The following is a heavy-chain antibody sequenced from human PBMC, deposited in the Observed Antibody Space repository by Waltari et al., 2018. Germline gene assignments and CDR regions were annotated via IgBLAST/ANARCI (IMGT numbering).Heavy chain of an antibody. J-gene: IGHJ5*02. CDR2: ISSSGSTI. CDR3: ARGGFLEKDIVVVPAANWFDP. CDR1: GFTFRSYE. V-gene: IGHV3-48*03. D-gene: IGHD2-2*01. Sequence: EVQLVESGGGLVQPGGSLRLSCAASGFTFRSYEMNWVRQATGTGLEWVSYISSSGSTIYYADAVKGRFTISRDNAKNSLYLQMNSLRAEDTAVYYCARGGFLEKDIVVVPAANWFDPWGQGTLVTVSS.